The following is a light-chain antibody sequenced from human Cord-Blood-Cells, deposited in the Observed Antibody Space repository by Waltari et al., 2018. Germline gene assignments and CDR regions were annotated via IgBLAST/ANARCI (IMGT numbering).Light chain of an antibody. Sequence: DIQMTQSPSTLSASVGDRVTITCRASQSISSWLAWYQQKPGKAPKLLIYDASILERGVPSRFSGSGSGTEFTLTISSLQPDEFATYYCQQYNSYSPYTFGQGTKLEIK. CDR3: QQYNSYSPYT. J-gene: IGKJ2*01. CDR2: DAS. CDR1: QSISSW. V-gene: IGKV1-5*01.